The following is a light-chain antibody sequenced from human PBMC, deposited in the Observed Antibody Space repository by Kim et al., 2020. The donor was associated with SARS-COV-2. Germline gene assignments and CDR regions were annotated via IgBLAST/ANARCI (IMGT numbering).Light chain of an antibody. CDR2: YDS. J-gene: IGLJ1*01. V-gene: IGLV3-21*04. Sequence: SYELTQPPSVSVAPGKTATISCGGNNIGTKSVHWYQQKPGQAPVLVIYYDSDRPSGIPERFSGSNSGSTATLTISRVEAGDEADYYCQLWDSSINHYVFGADQGHRP. CDR1: NIGTKS. CDR3: QLWDSSINHYV.